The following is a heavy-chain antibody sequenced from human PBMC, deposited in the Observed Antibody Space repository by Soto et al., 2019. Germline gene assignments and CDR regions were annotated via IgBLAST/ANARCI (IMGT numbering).Heavy chain of an antibody. J-gene: IGHJ6*02. Sequence: GASVKVSCKASGYTFTSYAMHWVRQAPGQRLEWMGWINAGNGNTKYSQKFQGRVTITRDTSASTAYMELSSLRSEDTAVYYCAREVVPAAIASNNNDYYYGIDVRGQRTTVTGSS. D-gene: IGHD2-2*02. V-gene: IGHV1-3*01. CDR1: GYTFTSYA. CDR3: AREVVPAAIASNNNDYYYGIDV. CDR2: INAGNGNT.